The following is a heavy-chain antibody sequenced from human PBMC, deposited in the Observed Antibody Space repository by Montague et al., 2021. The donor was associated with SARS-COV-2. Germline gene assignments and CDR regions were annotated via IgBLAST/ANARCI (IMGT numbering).Heavy chain of an antibody. D-gene: IGHD2-21*01. V-gene: IGHV3-74*01. CDR1: GFTFSDYW. CDR3: VRDGDHWDFDY. Sequence: FLRLSCAASGFTFSDYWMHWVRQAPGKGLVWVSRIKGDGTNTIYADSVKGRFAISRDNAQNTVYLQMSSLGAEDAAVYYCVRDGDHWDFDYWGQGALVTVSA. CDR2: IKGDGTNT. J-gene: IGHJ4*02.